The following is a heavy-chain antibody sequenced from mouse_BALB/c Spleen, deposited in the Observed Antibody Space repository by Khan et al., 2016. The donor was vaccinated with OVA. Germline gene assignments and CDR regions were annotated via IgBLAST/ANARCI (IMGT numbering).Heavy chain of an antibody. CDR3: VRGGSYYRSDGWLAY. CDR2: INPRSGYT. Sequence: VQLQQSGAELARPGASVKMSCKASGYTFTSYTIHWINQRPGQGLEWIGYINPRSGYTNYNQKFKDKATLTAAKSSNTSYMSLSSLTSADSAGPYCVRGGSYYRSDGWLAYWGQGTLVTVAA. J-gene: IGHJ3*01. V-gene: IGHV1-4*01. D-gene: IGHD2-14*01. CDR1: GYTFTSYT.